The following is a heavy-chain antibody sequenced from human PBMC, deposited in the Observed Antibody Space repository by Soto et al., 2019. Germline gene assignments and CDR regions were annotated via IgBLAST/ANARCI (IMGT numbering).Heavy chain of an antibody. CDR2: ISGSGGST. Sequence: GGSLRLSCAASGFTFSSYAMSWVRQAPGKGLEWVSAISGSGGSTYYADSVKGRFTISRDNSKNTLYLQMNSLRAEDTAVYYCEKDVEDLPGIESACACDYWGQGTLVTVSS. CDR1: GFTFSSYA. D-gene: IGHD3-10*01. V-gene: IGHV3-23*01. CDR3: EKDVEDLPGIESACACDY. J-gene: IGHJ4*02.